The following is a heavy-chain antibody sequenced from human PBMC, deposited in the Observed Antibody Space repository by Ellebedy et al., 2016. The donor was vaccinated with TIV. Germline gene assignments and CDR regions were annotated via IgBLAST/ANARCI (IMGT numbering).Heavy chain of an antibody. CDR2: IGSAGDT. D-gene: IGHD2-21*02. V-gene: IGHV3-13*01. J-gene: IGHJ5*02. CDR3: ARGGTNCGGDCYSGWFDP. Sequence: PGGSLRLSCAASGFTFSSHDMHWVRQGTGKGLEWVSAIGSAGDTSYSGSVKGRFTISRENGKNSVYLQMNSLRAEDTAVYYCARGGTNCGGDCYSGWFDPWGQGTLVTVSS. CDR1: GFTFSSHD.